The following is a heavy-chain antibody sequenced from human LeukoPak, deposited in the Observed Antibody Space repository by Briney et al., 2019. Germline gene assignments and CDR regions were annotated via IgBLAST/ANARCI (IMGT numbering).Heavy chain of an antibody. Sequence: GGSLRLSCIASGFSFSGHWMHWARQLPGKGLVWVSRISPTGSTTSYADSVKGRFTVSRDNAKNTLYLQVNNLRAEDTAVYYCTRVGYIDEGIDYWGQGTLVTVSS. CDR1: GFSFSGHW. V-gene: IGHV3-74*01. J-gene: IGHJ4*02. CDR3: TRVGYIDEGIDY. CDR2: ISPTGSTT. D-gene: IGHD5-24*01.